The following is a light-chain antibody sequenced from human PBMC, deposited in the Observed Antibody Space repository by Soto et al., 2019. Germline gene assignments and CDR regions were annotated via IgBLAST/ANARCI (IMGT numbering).Light chain of an antibody. Sequence: DIQMTQSPSTLSASVGDRVTITCRASQSISSWLAWYQQKPGKAPKILIYKASSLESGLPSRFSGSGSGTEFTLTISSLQPDEFATYYCQQYHTWWTFGQGTKVAI. J-gene: IGKJ1*01. V-gene: IGKV1-5*03. CDR2: KAS. CDR3: QQYHTWWT. CDR1: QSISSW.